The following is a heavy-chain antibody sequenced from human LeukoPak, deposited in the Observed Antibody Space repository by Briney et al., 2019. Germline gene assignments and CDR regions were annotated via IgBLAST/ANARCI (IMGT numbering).Heavy chain of an antibody. CDR3: ARSPPGGRYYFDY. D-gene: IGHD3-16*01. CDR1: GFTFSSYS. Sequence: PGGSLRLSCAASGFTFSSYSMNWVRQAPGKGLEWVSSISSSSSYIYYADSVKGRFTISRDNAKNSLYLQMNSLRAEDTAVYYCARSPPGGRYYFDYWGQGTLVTVSS. V-gene: IGHV3-21*01. CDR2: ISSSSSYI. J-gene: IGHJ4*02.